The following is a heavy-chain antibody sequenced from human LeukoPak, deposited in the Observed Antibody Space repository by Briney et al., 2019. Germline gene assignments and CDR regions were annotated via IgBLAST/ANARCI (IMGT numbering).Heavy chain of an antibody. V-gene: IGHV4-59*01. J-gene: IGHJ4*02. CDR3: ARDLQIYCSSTSCPLGY. CDR1: GGSISSYY. Sequence: SETLSLTCTVSGGSISSYYWSWIRQPPGKGLEWIGYIYYSGSTNYNPSLKSRVTISVDTSKNQFSLKLSSVTAADTAVYYCARDLQIYCSSTSCPLGYWGQGTLVTASS. D-gene: IGHD2-2*01. CDR2: IYYSGST.